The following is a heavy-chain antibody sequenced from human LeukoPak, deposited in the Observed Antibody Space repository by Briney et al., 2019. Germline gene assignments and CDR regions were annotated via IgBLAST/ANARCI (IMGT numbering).Heavy chain of an antibody. CDR1: GGSFSGYY. Sequence: SETLCLTCAVYGGSFSGYYWSWIRRPPGKGLEWIGEINHSGSTNYNPSLKSRVTISVDTSKNQFSLKLSSVTAADTAVYYCARVRAGLRGNFQLWGQGTLVTVPS. D-gene: IGHD4-17*01. CDR3: ARVRAGLRGNFQL. V-gene: IGHV4-34*01. CDR2: INHSGST. J-gene: IGHJ1*01.